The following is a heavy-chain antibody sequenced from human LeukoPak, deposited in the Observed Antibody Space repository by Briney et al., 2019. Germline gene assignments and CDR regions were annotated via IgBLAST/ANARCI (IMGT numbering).Heavy chain of an antibody. CDR3: SSIAVSFDY. Sequence: SETLSLTCTVSGGSISSYYWSWIRQPPGKGLGWIGYIYYSGSTNYNPSLKSRVTISADTSKKQFSLKLSSVTAADTAVYYCSSIAVSFDYWGQGTLVTVSS. V-gene: IGHV4-59*12. CDR1: GGSISSYY. J-gene: IGHJ4*02. D-gene: IGHD6-19*01. CDR2: IYYSGST.